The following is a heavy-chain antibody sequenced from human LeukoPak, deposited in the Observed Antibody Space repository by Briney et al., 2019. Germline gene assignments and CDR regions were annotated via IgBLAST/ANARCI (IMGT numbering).Heavy chain of an antibody. CDR3: ARIDGYNPDY. D-gene: IGHD5-24*01. Sequence: PGGSLRPSCVASGFTFNIYAFHWVRQAPGRGLEWLAVIWSDGSNNHADSVRGRFTISRDNSRNTLYLQMNSLRAEDTAVYYCARIDGYNPDYWGQGTLVTVSS. V-gene: IGHV3-33*01. CDR2: IWSDGSN. J-gene: IGHJ4*02. CDR1: GFTFNIYA.